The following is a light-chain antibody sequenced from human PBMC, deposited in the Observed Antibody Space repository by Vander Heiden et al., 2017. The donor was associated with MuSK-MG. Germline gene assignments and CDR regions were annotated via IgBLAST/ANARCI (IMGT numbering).Light chain of an antibody. CDR1: NIETKR. Sequence: SYVLTQPPSVSVAPGKTARITCGGDNIETKRVHWYQQRPGQAPVLVISDDTDRPSVIPERFSGSNSGNTATLSISRVEAGDEADYYCQVWDSSGDQWVFGGGTKMTVL. CDR2: DDT. J-gene: IGLJ3*02. V-gene: IGLV3-21*04. CDR3: QVWDSSGDQWV.